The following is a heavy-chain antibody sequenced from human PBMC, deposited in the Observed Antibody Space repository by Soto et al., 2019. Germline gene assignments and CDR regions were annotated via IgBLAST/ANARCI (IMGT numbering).Heavy chain of an antibody. CDR2: INAGNGNT. V-gene: IGHV1-3*01. D-gene: IGHD2-2*01. CDR3: ARGGPPRLGYCSSTSCYVVPNNWFVP. Sequence: QVQLVQSGAEVKKPGASVKVSCKASGYTFTSYAMHWVRQAPGQRLEWMGWINAGNGNTKYSQKFQGRVTITRDTSASTAYMELSSLRSEDTAVYYCARGGPPRLGYCSSTSCYVVPNNWFVPWGQGTLVTVSS. J-gene: IGHJ5*02. CDR1: GYTFTSYA.